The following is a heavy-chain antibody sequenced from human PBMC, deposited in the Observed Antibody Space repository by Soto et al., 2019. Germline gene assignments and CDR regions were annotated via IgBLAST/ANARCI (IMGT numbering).Heavy chain of an antibody. V-gene: IGHV3-30*18. CDR3: AKDRRDGEYNSVYDF. D-gene: IGHD4-17*01. CDR1: GFRFSDYG. Sequence: QVQLAESGGGVVQPGRSLRLSCIGSGFRFSDYGMHWVRQAPGKGLEWVAMMSFDGTYKYSADSVKGRFIISRDNSKNTPYLQMNRLRAEDTAVYYCAKDRRDGEYNSVYDFWGQGTLVTVSS. J-gene: IGHJ4*02. CDR2: MSFDGTYK.